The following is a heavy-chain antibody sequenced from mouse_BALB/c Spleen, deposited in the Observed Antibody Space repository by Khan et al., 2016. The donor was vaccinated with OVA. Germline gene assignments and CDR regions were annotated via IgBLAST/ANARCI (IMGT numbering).Heavy chain of an antibody. CDR2: ISYSGST. D-gene: IGHD1-2*01. CDR1: GYSITSGYG. V-gene: IGHV3-2*02. CDR3: ARTARIKY. Sequence: EVQLQESGPGLVKPSQSLSLTCTVSGYSITSGYGWNWIRQFPGNKLEWMGYISYSGSTKYNPSLKSRISITRDTSKNQFFLQLNYVTTEDTATYYCARTARIKYWGEGTTLTVSS. J-gene: IGHJ2*01.